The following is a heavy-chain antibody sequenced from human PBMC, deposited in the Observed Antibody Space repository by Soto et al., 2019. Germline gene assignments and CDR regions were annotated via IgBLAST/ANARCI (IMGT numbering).Heavy chain of an antibody. D-gene: IGHD3-10*01. Sequence: SETLSLTCTVSGGSISSYYWSWIRQPPGKGLEWIGYIYYSGSTSYNPSLKSRVTISVDTSKNQFSLKLSSVTAADTAVYYCARGRCIYYYGSGSMVKGSKWFDPWGQGTLVTFS. V-gene: IGHV4-59*01. J-gene: IGHJ5*02. CDR1: GGSISSYY. CDR3: ARGRCIYYYGSGSMVKGSKWFDP. CDR2: IYYSGST.